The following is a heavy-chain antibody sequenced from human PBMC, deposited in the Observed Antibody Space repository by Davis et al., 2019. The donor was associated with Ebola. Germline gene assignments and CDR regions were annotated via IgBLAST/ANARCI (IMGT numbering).Heavy chain of an antibody. CDR3: ARADFWSGYYSYYYYGMDV. D-gene: IGHD3-3*01. J-gene: IGHJ6*02. Sequence: GGSLRLSCAASGFTFSDYYMSWIRQAPGKGLEWVSYISSSGSPIYYADSVKGRFTISRDNAKNSLYLQMNSLRAEDTAVYYCARADFWSGYYSYYYYGMDVWGQGTTVTVSS. CDR2: ISSSGSPI. CDR1: GFTFSDYY. V-gene: IGHV3-11*01.